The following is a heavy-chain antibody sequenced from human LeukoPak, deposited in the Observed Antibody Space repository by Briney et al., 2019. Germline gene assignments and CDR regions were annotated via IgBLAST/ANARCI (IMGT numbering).Heavy chain of an antibody. Sequence: SETLSLTCTVSGGSISSYYWGWIRQPPGKGLEWIGSIYYSGSTYYNPSLKGRVTISVDTSKNQFSLKLSSVTAADTAVYYCARDVSSGSRPFDYWGQGTLVTVSS. J-gene: IGHJ4*02. CDR2: IYYSGST. CDR1: GGSISSYY. V-gene: IGHV4-39*07. D-gene: IGHD3-10*01. CDR3: ARDVSSGSRPFDY.